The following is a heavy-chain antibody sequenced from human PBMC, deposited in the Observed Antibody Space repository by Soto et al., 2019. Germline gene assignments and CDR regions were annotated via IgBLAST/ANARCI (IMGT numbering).Heavy chain of an antibody. D-gene: IGHD6-13*01. CDR1: GVTFSSYA. CDR3: PSREAGRVRPFDV. V-gene: IGHV3-23*01. J-gene: IGHJ3*01. CDR2: ISGSGGAT. Sequence: EVHLLESGGGLVQPGGSLRLSCAASGVTFSSYAMSWVRQAPGKGLEWVSVISGSGGATFYVDSVKGRFTISRDNSKNPLYLQMNSLRGEDTAVYYCPSREAGRVRPFDVWGQGTLVTVSS.